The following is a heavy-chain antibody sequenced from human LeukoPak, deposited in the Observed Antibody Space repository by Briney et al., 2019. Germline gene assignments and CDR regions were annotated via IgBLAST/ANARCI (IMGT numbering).Heavy chain of an antibody. Sequence: GESLQISCKGSGYSFTSYWIGWVRQMPGKGLEWMGIIYPGDSDTRYSPSFQGQVTISADKSISTAYLQWSSLKASDTAMYYCARLVGSGWLFDAFDIWGQGTMVTVSS. V-gene: IGHV5-51*01. CDR2: IYPGDSDT. CDR1: GYSFTSYW. J-gene: IGHJ3*02. D-gene: IGHD6-19*01. CDR3: ARLVGSGWLFDAFDI.